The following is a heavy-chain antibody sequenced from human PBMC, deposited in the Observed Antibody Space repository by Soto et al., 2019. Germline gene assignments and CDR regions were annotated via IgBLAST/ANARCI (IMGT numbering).Heavy chain of an antibody. V-gene: IGHV3-64*02. D-gene: IGHD3-3*01. CDR3: ARGPYYDPIHYFDY. CDR1: GLTFGTYA. Sequence: SLKISWAASGLTFGTYAMQWVRQAPGKGLEYVSAISSNGGSTYYVDSVKGRFTISRDNSKNTLYLQMGSLRAEDMAVYYCARGPYYDPIHYFDYWGQGALVTSPQ. J-gene: IGHJ4*02. CDR2: ISSNGGST.